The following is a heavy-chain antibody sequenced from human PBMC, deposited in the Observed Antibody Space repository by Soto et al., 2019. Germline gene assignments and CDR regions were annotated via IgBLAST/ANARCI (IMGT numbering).Heavy chain of an antibody. CDR2: ISWNSGSI. Sequence: GGSLRLSCAASGFTFDDYAMHWVRQAPGKGLEWVSGISWNSGSIGYADSVKGRFTISRDNAKNSLYLQMKSLRAEDTALYYCAKGVTGSLDDAFDIWGQGTMVTVSS. CDR3: AKGVTGSLDDAFDI. CDR1: GFTFDDYA. D-gene: IGHD1-20*01. V-gene: IGHV3-9*01. J-gene: IGHJ3*02.